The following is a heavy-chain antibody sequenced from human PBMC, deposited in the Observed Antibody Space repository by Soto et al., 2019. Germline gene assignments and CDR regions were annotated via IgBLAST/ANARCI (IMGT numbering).Heavy chain of an antibody. D-gene: IGHD7-27*01. Sequence: PGGSLRLSRAAFEFSLSTYEMAWVRQAPGKGLEWVSHIGRRGSATYYADSVKGRFTISRDNSKSTLYLQVDSLRPEDAAVYYCARDPKTSGGQHWAFNYFDSWGQGTLVTVSS. J-gene: IGHJ4*02. CDR1: EFSLSTYE. CDR2: IGRRGSAT. CDR3: ARDPKTSGGQHWAFNYFDS. V-gene: IGHV3-48*03.